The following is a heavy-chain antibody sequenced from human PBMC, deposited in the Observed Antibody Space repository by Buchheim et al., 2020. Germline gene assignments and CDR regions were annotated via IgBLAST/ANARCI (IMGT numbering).Heavy chain of an antibody. Sequence: QVSLRESGPAHVRTTETLTLTCTVSGLSLRNVGVSVSWIRRPPGKPLQWLARIDWYDYKYYNTSLQARLTVSKRPSKKQVVLTLTNVDPADTATYYCARENDYNALDSWGQGTL. V-gene: IGHV2-70*15. CDR3: ARENDYNALDS. CDR1: GLSLRNVGVS. J-gene: IGHJ4*02. CDR2: IDWYDYK. D-gene: IGHD5-24*01.